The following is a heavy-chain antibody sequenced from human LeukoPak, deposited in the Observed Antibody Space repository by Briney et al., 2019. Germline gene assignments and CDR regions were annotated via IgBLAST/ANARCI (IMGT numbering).Heavy chain of an antibody. CDR1: GYSFTDNW. Sequence: KNGESLKISCKGSGYSFTDNWIGLVRQMPGKGLEWMGIIYPVDSDTRYSPSFQGQVTMSVDKSISIAYLQWSSLKASDTAMYYCARRRGSGWNFFDYWGQGTLVTVSS. D-gene: IGHD6-19*01. V-gene: IGHV5-51*01. CDR3: ARRRGSGWNFFDY. CDR2: IYPVDSDT. J-gene: IGHJ4*02.